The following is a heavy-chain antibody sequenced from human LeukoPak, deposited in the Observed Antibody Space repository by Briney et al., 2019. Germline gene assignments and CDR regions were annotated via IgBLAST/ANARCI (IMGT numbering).Heavy chain of an antibody. Sequence: GASVKVSCKASGFTFTSSAMQWVRQARGQRLEWIGWIVVGSGNTNYAQKFQERVTITRDMSTSTAYMELSSLRSEDTALYYCARDSASIAARRSSGGFDYWGQGTLVTVSS. CDR2: IVVGSGNT. CDR1: GFTFTSSA. CDR3: ARDSASIAARRSSGGFDY. J-gene: IGHJ4*02. V-gene: IGHV1-58*02. D-gene: IGHD6-6*01.